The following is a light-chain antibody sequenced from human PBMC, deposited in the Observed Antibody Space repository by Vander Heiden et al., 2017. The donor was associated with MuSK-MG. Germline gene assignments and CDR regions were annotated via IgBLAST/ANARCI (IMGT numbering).Light chain of an antibody. CDR2: DVS. V-gene: IGLV2-14*01. Sequence: LPHPASLSGSPGPPITISCTGTSSDVGGYNYVSWYQQHPGKAPKLMIYDVSNRPSGVSNRFSGSKSGNTASLTISGLQAEDEADYYCSSYTSSSTLVFGGGTKLTVL. J-gene: IGLJ2*01. CDR3: SSYTSSSTLV. CDR1: SSDVGGYNY.